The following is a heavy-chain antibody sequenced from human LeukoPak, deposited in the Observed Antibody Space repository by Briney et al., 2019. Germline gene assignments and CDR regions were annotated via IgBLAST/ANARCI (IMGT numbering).Heavy chain of an antibody. D-gene: IGHD3-16*02. CDR1: GGSFSGYY. CDR2: INHSGST. V-gene: IGHV4-34*01. CDR3: ARGRRLGELSSWYFDL. Sequence: TSETLSLTCAVYGGSFSGYYWSWIRQPPGKGLEWIGEINHSGSTNYNPSLKSRVTISVDTSKNQFSLKLSSVTAADTAVYYCARGRRLGELSSWYFDLWGRGTLVTASS. J-gene: IGHJ2*01.